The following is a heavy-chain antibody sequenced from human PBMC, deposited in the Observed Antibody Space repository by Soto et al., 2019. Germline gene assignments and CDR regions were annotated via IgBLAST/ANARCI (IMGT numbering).Heavy chain of an antibody. CDR1: ESTFTTFA. CDR3: AKCYRLSQNLDPFDY. J-gene: IGHJ4*02. D-gene: IGHD3-16*01. Sequence: QVQLVESGGAWAQPGGSLRLSWAASESTFTTFAMPWFRQAPGKGLEWVPVIPNEGSKKYYADSVKDRSTISRDNSKNTLYLQMNSLKPEDTSVYYCAKCYRLSQNLDPFDYWGQGTLVTVSS. CDR2: IPNEGSKK. V-gene: IGHV3-30*18.